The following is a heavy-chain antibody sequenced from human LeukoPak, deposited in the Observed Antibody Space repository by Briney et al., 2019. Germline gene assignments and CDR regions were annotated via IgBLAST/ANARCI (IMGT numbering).Heavy chain of an antibody. J-gene: IGHJ4*02. Sequence: GGSLRLSCAASGFTVSSNYMSWVRQAPGKGLEWVSVIYSGGSTYYADSVKGRFTISRDNSKNTLYLQMNSLRAEDTAVYYCARVRAGAGYYFDYWGQGTLVTVSS. V-gene: IGHV3-53*01. CDR3: ARVRAGAGYYFDY. CDR1: GFTVSSNY. D-gene: IGHD1-26*01. CDR2: IYSGGST.